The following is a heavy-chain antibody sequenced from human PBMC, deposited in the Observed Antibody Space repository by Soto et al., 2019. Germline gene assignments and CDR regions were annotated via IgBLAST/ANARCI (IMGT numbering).Heavy chain of an antibody. V-gene: IGHV4-31*03. CDR1: GGSISSGGYY. CDR3: ARSEMATTGTYFDY. J-gene: IGHJ4*02. CDR2: IYDSWSS. Sequence: SENLSLTFTVSGGSISSGGYYWTGSRHHPVRGLECIGYIYDSWSSYYNPSLKSRVNISLDTSKNQFSLKLSSLTAAETAVYYCARSEMATTGTYFDYWGQGTLVTVSS. D-gene: IGHD5-12*01.